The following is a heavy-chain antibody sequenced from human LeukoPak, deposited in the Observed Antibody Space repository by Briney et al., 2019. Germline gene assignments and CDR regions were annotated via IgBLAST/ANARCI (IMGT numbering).Heavy chain of an antibody. V-gene: IGHV3-23*01. CDR2: ISGSGDST. CDR1: GFTFSSYG. D-gene: IGHD4-17*01. J-gene: IGHJ4*02. CDR3: ARLRREVPRYFDY. Sequence: GGSLRLSCAASGFTFSSYGMSWVRQAPGKGLEWVSVISGSGDSTYYADSVKGRFTISRDNSMNTLYLQMNSLRAEDMALYYCARLRREVPRYFDYWGQGTLVTVSS.